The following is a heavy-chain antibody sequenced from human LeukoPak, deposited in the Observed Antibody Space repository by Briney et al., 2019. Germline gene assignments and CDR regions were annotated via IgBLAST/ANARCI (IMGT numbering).Heavy chain of an antibody. CDR2: IYSGGST. CDR3: ARDYYGSGSYSTLFGY. J-gene: IGHJ4*02. Sequence: GGSLRLSCAASGFTVSSNYMSWVRQAPGKGLEWVSVIYSGGSTYYADSVKGRFTISRDNSKNTLYLQMNSLRAEDAAVYYSARDYYGSGSYSTLFGYWGQGTLVAVSS. V-gene: IGHV3-66*01. D-gene: IGHD3-10*01. CDR1: GFTVSSNY.